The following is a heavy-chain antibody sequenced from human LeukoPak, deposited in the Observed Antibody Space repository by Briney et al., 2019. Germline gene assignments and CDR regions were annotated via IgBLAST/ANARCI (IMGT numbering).Heavy chain of an antibody. CDR3: ARDRSTYSSSWYLDY. D-gene: IGHD6-13*01. CDR1: GFTFSSYS. V-gene: IGHV3-21*01. J-gene: IGHJ4*02. CDR2: ISSSSNYI. Sequence: KPGGSLRLSCAASGFTFSSYSMNWVRQAPGKGLEWVSSISSSSNYIYYADSVKGRFTISRDNAKNSLYLQMSSLRDEDTAIYYCARDRSTYSSSWYLDYWGQGTLVTVSS.